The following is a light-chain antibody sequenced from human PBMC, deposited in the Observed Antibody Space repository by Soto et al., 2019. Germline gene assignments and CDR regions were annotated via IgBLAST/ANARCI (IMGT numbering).Light chain of an antibody. V-gene: IGKV1-5*03. CDR2: MAS. CDR3: QQYNGYFLT. Sequence: DIPMTQSPSILSASVGDRVTITCRASQSISSWLAWYQQKPGKAPNLLIYMASTLATGVPSRFSGSRSGTEFSLTISSLQPDDFGTYYCQQYNGYFLTFGGGTKVEIE. J-gene: IGKJ4*01. CDR1: QSISSW.